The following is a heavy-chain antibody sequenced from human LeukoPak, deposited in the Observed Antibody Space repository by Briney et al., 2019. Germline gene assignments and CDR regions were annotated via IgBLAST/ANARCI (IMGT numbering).Heavy chain of an antibody. J-gene: IGHJ3*02. D-gene: IGHD2-15*01. CDR2: IYHSGST. CDR1: GYSISSGYY. CDR3: ARPDIYCSGGGCYADAFDI. V-gene: IGHV4-38-2*01. Sequence: ETLSLTCAVSGYSISSGYYWGWIRQPPGKGLEWIGSIYHSGSTYYNPSLKSRVTISVDTSKNQFSLKLSSVTAADTAVYYCARPDIYCSGGGCYADAFDIWGQGTMVTVSS.